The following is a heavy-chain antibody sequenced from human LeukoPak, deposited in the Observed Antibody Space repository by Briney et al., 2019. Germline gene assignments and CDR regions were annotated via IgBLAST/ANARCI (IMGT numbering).Heavy chain of an antibody. D-gene: IGHD1-20*01. CDR3: AREYNSPNRFDY. V-gene: IGHV3-21*06. J-gene: IGHJ4*02. CDR1: SFTFSSST. Sequence: GGSLRLSCAASSFTFSSSTMNWVRQAPGKGLEWVSSISRSSSYINYADSVKGRFTISRDNAKNSLYLQMNSLRAEDTSVYYCAREYNSPNRFDYWGQGTLVTVSS. CDR2: ISRSSSYI.